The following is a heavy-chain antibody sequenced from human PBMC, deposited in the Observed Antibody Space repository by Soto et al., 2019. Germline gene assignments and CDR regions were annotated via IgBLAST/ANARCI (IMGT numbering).Heavy chain of an antibody. D-gene: IGHD3-10*01. J-gene: IGHJ5*02. CDR2: IYHMGDT. CDR1: GASINNGGYY. V-gene: IGHV4-31*11. CDR3: ARMVRGGRGLDP. Sequence: QVQLQESGPGLVKPSQTLSLTCAVSGASINNGGYYWSWVRQHPGKGLEWLGHIYHMGDTYYNPSLKSRLTISVDTSKNQFSLNLTSATAADTAVYYCARMVRGGRGLDPWGQGTLVSVSS.